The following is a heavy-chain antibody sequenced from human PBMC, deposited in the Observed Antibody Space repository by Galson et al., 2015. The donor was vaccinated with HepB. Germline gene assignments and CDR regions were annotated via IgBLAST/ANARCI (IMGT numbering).Heavy chain of an antibody. V-gene: IGHV1-69*13. CDR2: IIPIFGTA. CDR3: ARHSAMVTGPLLDY. CDR1: GGTFSSYA. Sequence: SVKVSCKASGGTFSSYAISWVRQAPGQGLEGMGGIIPIFGTANYAQKFQGRVTITADESTSTAYMELSSLRSEDTAVYYCARHSAMVTGPLLDYWGQGTLVTVSS. J-gene: IGHJ4*02. D-gene: IGHD5-18*01.